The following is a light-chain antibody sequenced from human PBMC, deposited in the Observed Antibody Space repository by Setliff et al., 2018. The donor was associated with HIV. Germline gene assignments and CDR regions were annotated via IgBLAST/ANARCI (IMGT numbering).Light chain of an antibody. Sequence: LTQPASVSGSPGQSVTISCTGTSSDVGGYNFVSWYQQHPGKTPELLIYDVTNRPSGVSYRFSGSKSGNTASLTISGLQPEDEADYYCSSYTSTRALLFGGGTKVTVL. V-gene: IGLV2-14*03. CDR2: DVT. CDR3: SSYTSTRALL. J-gene: IGLJ2*01. CDR1: SSDVGGYNF.